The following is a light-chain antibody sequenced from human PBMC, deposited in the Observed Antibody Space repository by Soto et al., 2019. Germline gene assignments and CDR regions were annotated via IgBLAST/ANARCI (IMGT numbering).Light chain of an antibody. CDR1: QSVSNNY. V-gene: IGKV3-20*01. CDR3: QQYHGSPT. Sequence: EIVLTQSPGTLSLSPGQRATLSCRASQSVSNNYLAWYQQKPGQAPRFLIYGASSRATGIPDRFSGSGSGTDFTLTITRLEPEDFAVYYCQQYHGSPTFGGGTTGDIK. J-gene: IGKJ4*01. CDR2: GAS.